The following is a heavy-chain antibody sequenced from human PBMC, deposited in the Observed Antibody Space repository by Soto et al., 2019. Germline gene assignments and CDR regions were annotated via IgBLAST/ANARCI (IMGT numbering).Heavy chain of an antibody. V-gene: IGHV3-33*01. CDR3: ARDKWEPDGSGNRLDH. D-gene: IGHD3-10*01. CDR1: GFTFSSHG. Sequence: GGSLRLSCAASGFTFSSHGMYWVRQTPGKGLDWVALIWYDGSNKYYADSVKGRFTISRDNSKNTLYLQMNSLRADDTAVYYCARDKWEPDGSGNRLDHWGQGTLVTVSS. J-gene: IGHJ4*02. CDR2: IWYDGSNK.